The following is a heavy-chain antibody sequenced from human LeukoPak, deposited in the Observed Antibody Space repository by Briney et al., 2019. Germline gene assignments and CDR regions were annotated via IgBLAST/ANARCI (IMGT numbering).Heavy chain of an antibody. V-gene: IGHV3-30*18. D-gene: IGHD2-2*01. CDR1: GFTFSSYG. CDR3: AKTTIGYCSSTSCYYSPLDY. CDR2: ISYDGSNK. J-gene: IGHJ4*02. Sequence: GGSLRLSCAASGFTFSSYGMHWVRQAPGKGLEWVAVISYDGSNKYYADSVKGRFTISRDNSKNTLYLQMNSLRAEDTVVYYCAKTTIGYCSSTSCYYSPLDYWGQGTLVTVSS.